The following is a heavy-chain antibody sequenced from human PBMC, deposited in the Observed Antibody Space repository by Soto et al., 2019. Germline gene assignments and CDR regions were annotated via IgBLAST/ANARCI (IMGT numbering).Heavy chain of an antibody. Sequence: GGSLRLSCAASGFTFSDYGMHWVRQAPGKGLEWVAIISYDGSIKYYGDSVKGRFTISRDNAGGSVYLQMSSLRAEDTAVYYCARVMCGDCSSYYYYSMDVWGQGTTVTVSS. J-gene: IGHJ6*02. D-gene: IGHD2-21*02. CDR1: GFTFSDYG. V-gene: IGHV3-30*03. CDR2: ISYDGSIK. CDR3: ARVMCGDCSSYYYYSMDV.